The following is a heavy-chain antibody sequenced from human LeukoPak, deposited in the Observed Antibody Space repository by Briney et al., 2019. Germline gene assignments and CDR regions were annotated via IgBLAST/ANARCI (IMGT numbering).Heavy chain of an antibody. V-gene: IGHV4-59*01. J-gene: IGHJ5*02. CDR3: ARYRGNSNGGFDP. Sequence: SETLSLTCTVSGGSISSYYWSWIRQPPGTGLEWIGNIYNSGGTNYNPSLKSRVTTSVDTSKNQFSLELTSVTAADTAVYYCARYRGNSNGGFDPWGQGTLVTVSS. D-gene: IGHD4-23*01. CDR2: IYNSGGT. CDR1: GGSISSYY.